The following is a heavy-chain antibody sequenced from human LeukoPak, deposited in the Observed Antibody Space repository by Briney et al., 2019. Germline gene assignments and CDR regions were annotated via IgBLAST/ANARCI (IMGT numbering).Heavy chain of an antibody. J-gene: IGHJ4*02. CDR2: ISGSGGST. CDR1: GFTFSSYA. D-gene: IGHD3-3*01. CDR3: AKDLYGYYDFWSGYSSFDY. V-gene: IGHV3-23*01. Sequence: GGSLRLSCAASGFTFSSYAMSWVRQAPGKGLEWVSAISGSGGSTYYADSVKGRFTISRDNSKNTLYLQMNSLRAEDTAVYYCAKDLYGYYDFWSGYSSFDYWGQGTLVTVSS.